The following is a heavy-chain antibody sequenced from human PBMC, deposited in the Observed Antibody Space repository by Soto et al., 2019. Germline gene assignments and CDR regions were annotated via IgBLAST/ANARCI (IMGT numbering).Heavy chain of an antibody. V-gene: IGHV3-30*03. CDR1: GFTFSSYG. D-gene: IGHD5-18*01. CDR2: ISYDGGLQ. J-gene: IGHJ4*02. Sequence: QAQLVESGGGVVQPGRSLRLSCAASGFTFSSYGMHWVRQAPGTGLEWVAVISYDGGLQHYADSVKGRFTISRDNSKNMWLLQMNSLRPEDTAVYYCVSDRGYGHASVPYSWGQGTLVSVSS. CDR3: VSDRGYGHASVPYS.